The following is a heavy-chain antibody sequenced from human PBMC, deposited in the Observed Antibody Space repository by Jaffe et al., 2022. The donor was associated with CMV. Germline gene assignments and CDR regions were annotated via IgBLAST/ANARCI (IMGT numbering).Heavy chain of an antibody. V-gene: IGHV3-23*01. Sequence: EVQLLESGGGLVQPGGSLRLSCAASGFTFSSYAMSWVRQAPGKGLEWVSAISGSGGSTYYADSVKGRFTISRDNSKNTLYLQMNSLRAEDTAVYYCAKDGMVSEQWLVRGDYFDYWGQGTLVTVSS. CDR2: ISGSGGST. CDR3: AKDGMVSEQWLVRGDYFDY. D-gene: IGHD6-19*01. CDR1: GFTFSSYA. J-gene: IGHJ4*02.